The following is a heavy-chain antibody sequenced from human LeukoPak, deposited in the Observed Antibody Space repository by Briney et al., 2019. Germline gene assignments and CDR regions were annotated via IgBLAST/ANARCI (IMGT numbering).Heavy chain of an antibody. CDR1: GYSFTSYW. D-gene: IGHD3-10*01. CDR3: ARQYYYGSGSRKSFDY. V-gene: IGHV5-51*01. J-gene: IGHJ4*02. Sequence: GESLKISCKGSGYSFTSYWIGWVRQMPGKGLEWMGIIYPGDSDTRYSPSFQGQVTISADKSISTAYLQWSSLKASDTAMYYCARQYYYGSGSRKSFDYWGQGTLDTVSS. CDR2: IYPGDSDT.